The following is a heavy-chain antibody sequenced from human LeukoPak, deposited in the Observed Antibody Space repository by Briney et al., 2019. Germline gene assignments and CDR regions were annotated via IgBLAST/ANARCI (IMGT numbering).Heavy chain of an antibody. D-gene: IGHD6-19*01. CDR3: ATAVAGTVNHQTFDY. V-gene: IGHV1-24*01. CDR2: FDPEDGET. J-gene: IGHJ4*02. CDR1: GYTLTELS. Sequence: ASVKVSCKVSGYTLTELSMHWVRQAPGKGLEWMGGFDPEDGETIYAQKLQGRVTMTEDTSTDTAYMELSSLRSEDTAVYYCATAVAGTVNHQTFDYWGQGTLVTVSS.